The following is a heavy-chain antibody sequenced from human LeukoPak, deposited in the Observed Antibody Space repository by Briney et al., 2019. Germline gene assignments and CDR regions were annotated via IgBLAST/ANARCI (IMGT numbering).Heavy chain of an antibody. Sequence: GGSLRLSCAASGFTFSTSSMHWVSQAPGKGLKWVSVITGNGGSAYYSDSVKGRFTISRDNSKNTLYLQMNSLRADDTAVYYCAKADCTNGICYEAAEVFDSWGQGTLVTVPS. D-gene: IGHD2-8*01. CDR1: GFTFSTSS. V-gene: IGHV3-23*01. CDR3: AKADCTNGICYEAAEVFDS. J-gene: IGHJ4*02. CDR2: ITGNGGSA.